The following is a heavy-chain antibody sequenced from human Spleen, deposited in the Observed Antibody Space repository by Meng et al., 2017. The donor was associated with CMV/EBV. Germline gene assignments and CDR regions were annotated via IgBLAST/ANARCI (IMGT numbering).Heavy chain of an antibody. V-gene: IGHV3-48*03. D-gene: IGHD1-26*01. CDR3: ARDPYSGSYIPDY. Sequence: GESLKISCVASGFNFRSYAMHWVRQPPGKGLEWVSHISSGGSSIYYADSVRGRFIISRDNAKNSLYLQMNSLRVEDTAVYYCARDPYSGSYIPDYWGQGTLVTVSS. CDR2: ISSGGSSI. CDR1: GFNFRSYA. J-gene: IGHJ4*02.